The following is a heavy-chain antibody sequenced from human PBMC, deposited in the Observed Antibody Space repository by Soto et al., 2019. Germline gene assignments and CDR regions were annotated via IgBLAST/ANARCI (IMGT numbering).Heavy chain of an antibody. CDR1: GGSISSGGYY. CDR2: IDCSGST. Sequence: SETRSLTCTVSGGSISSGGYYWTWIHHHPGKGLEWIGYIDCSGSTYYNPSLKSRVNVSVDTSKNQFYLKLSSVTAADTAVYYCARVVGGSRGYYYCFEYWGKGNMVDGSA. V-gene: IGHV4-31*03. J-gene: IGHJ4*02. D-gene: IGHD3-22*01. CDR3: ARVVGGSRGYYYCFEY.